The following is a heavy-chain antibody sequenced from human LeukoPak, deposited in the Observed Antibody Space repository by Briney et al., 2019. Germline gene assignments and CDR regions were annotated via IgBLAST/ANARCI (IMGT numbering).Heavy chain of an antibody. J-gene: IGHJ4*02. CDR2: IYHSGST. D-gene: IGHD6-13*01. CDR3: ARGGLAAAGTRSY. V-gene: IGHV4-38-2*02. CDR1: AYSISSGYY. Sequence: NPSETLSLTCSVFAYSISSGYYGGWIRQPPGQGLEWIGSIYHSGSTFYNPSLKSRVTISVHTSKNQFSLKLSSVTAADTAVYYCARGGLAAAGTRSYWGQGTLVTVSS.